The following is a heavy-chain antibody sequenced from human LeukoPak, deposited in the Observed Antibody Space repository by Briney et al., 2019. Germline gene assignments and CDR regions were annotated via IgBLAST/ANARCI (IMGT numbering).Heavy chain of an antibody. V-gene: IGHV1-69*13. D-gene: IGHD2-2*01. CDR1: GYSFTSHY. CDR2: IIPIFETA. J-gene: IGHJ3*02. Sequence: GASVKVSCKASGYSFTSHYMHWVRQAPGQGLEWMGGIIPIFETANYAQKFQGRVTITADESTRTAYMELSSLRSEDTAVYYCARLYCSSTSCSRAGVAFDIWGQGTMVTVSS. CDR3: ARLYCSSTSCSRAGVAFDI.